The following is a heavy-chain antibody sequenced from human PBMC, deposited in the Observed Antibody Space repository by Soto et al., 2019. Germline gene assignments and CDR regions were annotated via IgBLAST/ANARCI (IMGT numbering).Heavy chain of an antibody. CDR1: ASIFKGHG. CDR3: ARDGVGATTLFGFLDY. Sequence: QVQLVESGGGVVQPGGSLRLSCAASASIFKGHGMHWVRQAPGKGLEWVAIIRFDGSDEHYGDSVEGRFTISRDNSKNMLYLQMNSLRVEDTAVYYCARDGVGATTLFGFLDYWGQGTLVTVSS. J-gene: IGHJ4*02. V-gene: IGHV3-33*08. D-gene: IGHD1-26*01. CDR2: IRFDGSDE.